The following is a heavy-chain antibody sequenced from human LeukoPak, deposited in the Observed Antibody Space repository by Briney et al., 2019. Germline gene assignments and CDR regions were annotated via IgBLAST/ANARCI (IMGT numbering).Heavy chain of an antibody. CDR3: ARRTNGYDSSGYYYV. D-gene: IGHD3-22*01. Sequence: GESLKISCKGSGYSFTSYWIGWVRPMPGKGLEWMGIIYPGDSDTRYSPYFQGHVTISADKSISTAYLQWSSLKASDTAMYYCARRTNGYDSSGYYYVWGQGTLVTVSS. V-gene: IGHV5-51*01. CDR1: GYSFTSYW. J-gene: IGHJ4*02. CDR2: IYPGDSDT.